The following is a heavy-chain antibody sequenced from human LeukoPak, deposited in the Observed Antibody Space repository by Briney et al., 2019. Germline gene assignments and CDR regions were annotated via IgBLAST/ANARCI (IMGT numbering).Heavy chain of an antibody. CDR3: ARDALAGEKPEYFFDY. V-gene: IGHV3-7*01. Sequence: GGTLRLSCAASGFTFNTFWMSWVRQAPGRGLEGVANIDEDGSEKYYVESVKGRFTISRDNAKNSVYLQMNGLRAEDTAVYYCARDALAGEKPEYFFDYWGQGTLVTVSS. CDR2: IDEDGSEK. J-gene: IGHJ4*02. CDR1: GFTFNTFW.